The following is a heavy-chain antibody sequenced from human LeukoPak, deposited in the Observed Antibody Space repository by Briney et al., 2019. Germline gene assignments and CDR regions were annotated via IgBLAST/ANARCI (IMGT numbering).Heavy chain of an antibody. Sequence: SETLSLTCTVSGGSISSSSYYWGWIRQPPGEGLEWIGSIYYSGSTYYNPSLKSRVTISVDTSKNQFSLKLSSVTAADTAVYYCARHEWGVTGTSFDPWGQGTLVTVSS. CDR1: GGSISSSSYY. V-gene: IGHV4-39*01. CDR2: IYYSGST. CDR3: ARHEWGVTGTSFDP. J-gene: IGHJ5*02. D-gene: IGHD1-7*01.